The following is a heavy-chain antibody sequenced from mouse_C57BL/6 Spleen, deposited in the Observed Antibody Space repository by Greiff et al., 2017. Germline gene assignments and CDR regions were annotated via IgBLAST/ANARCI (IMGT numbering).Heavy chain of an antibody. Sequence: QVQLQQPGAELVKPGASVKMSCKASGYTFTSYWITWVKQRPGQGLEWIGDIYPGSGSTNYNEKFKSKATLTVDTSSSTAYMQLSSLTSEDSAVYYCARSNTVVDWFAYWGQGTLVTVSA. CDR3: ARSNTVVDWFAY. J-gene: IGHJ3*01. CDR1: GYTFTSYW. CDR2: IYPGSGST. D-gene: IGHD1-1*01. V-gene: IGHV1-55*01.